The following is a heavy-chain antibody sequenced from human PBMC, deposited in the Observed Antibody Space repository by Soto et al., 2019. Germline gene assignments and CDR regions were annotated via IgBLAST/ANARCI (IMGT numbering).Heavy chain of an antibody. CDR1: GVSISSYYW. D-gene: IGHD5-18*01. V-gene: IGHV4-4*02. J-gene: IGHJ5*02. Sequence: QVQLQESGPRLVKPSGTLSLTCGVSGVSISSYYWWSWVRQPPGRGLEWIGEIYHSGSTYYNPSLKSRVTISVDKSKDQFSLELTAVTAADTAVYFCARDRPSEYSYGSSGWSDTWGQGTLVTVSS. CDR3: ARDRPSEYSYGSSGWSDT. CDR2: IYHSGST.